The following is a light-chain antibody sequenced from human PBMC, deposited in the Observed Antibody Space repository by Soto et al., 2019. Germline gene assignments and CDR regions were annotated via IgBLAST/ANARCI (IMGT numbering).Light chain of an antibody. Sequence: EIVLTQSPATLSLSPGERATLSCRASQSVSSYLAWYQQKPGQAPRLLIYDASNRATGIPARFSGSGSGTDFTLTISRLEPEDFATYYCQQLNSYLGTFGQGTKLEIK. CDR3: QQLNSYLGT. CDR2: DAS. CDR1: QSVSSY. V-gene: IGKV3-11*01. J-gene: IGKJ2*01.